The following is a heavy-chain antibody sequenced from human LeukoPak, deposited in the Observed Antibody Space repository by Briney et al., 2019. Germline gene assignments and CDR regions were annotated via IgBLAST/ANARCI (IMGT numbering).Heavy chain of an antibody. CDR3: ARDIWDGPRQFDY. D-gene: IGHD3-16*01. Sequence: SETLSLTCAVSSGSINSSNWWSWVRQPPGKGLEWIGEIYPSGSTNYNPSLKSRVTMSVDESKNEFSLKLTSVTAADTAVYYCARDIWDGPRQFDYWGQGTLVTVSS. CDR1: SGSINSSNW. V-gene: IGHV4-4*02. CDR2: IYPSGST. J-gene: IGHJ4*02.